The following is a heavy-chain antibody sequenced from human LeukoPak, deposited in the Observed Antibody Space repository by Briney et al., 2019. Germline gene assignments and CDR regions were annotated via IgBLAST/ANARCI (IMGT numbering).Heavy chain of an antibody. V-gene: IGHV3-21*01. CDR1: GFAFSTYT. CDR3: TRAKPGEHSHYDMDV. Sequence: GGSLRLSCAASGFAFSTYTMNWVRQAPGKELEWVSSISSRSTHIYYADSVKGRFIISRDNAKNSLYLQMNSLRAEDTALYYCTRAKPGEHSHYDMDVWGKGTTVTVSS. CDR2: ISSRSTHI. D-gene: IGHD2-21*01. J-gene: IGHJ6*04.